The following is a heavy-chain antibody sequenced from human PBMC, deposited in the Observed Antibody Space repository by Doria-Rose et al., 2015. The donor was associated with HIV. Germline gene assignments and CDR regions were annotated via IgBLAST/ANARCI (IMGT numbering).Heavy chain of an antibody. CDR1: GVSLSSPGMG. CDR3: ARIKSSRWYHKYYFDF. CDR2: IFSDDER. Sequence: QITLKESGPVLVKPTETLTLTCTVSGVSLSSPGMGVSWIRQPPGKALEWRAHIFSDDERSYNTSLKSRLTISRGTSKSQVVLTMTDMDPVDTATYYCARIKSSRWYHKYYFDFWGQGTLVIVSA. J-gene: IGHJ4*02. V-gene: IGHV2-26*01. D-gene: IGHD6-13*01.